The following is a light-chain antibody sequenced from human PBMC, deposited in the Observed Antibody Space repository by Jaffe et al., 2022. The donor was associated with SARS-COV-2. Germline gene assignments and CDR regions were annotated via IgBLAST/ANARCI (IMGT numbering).Light chain of an antibody. Sequence: DIQMTQSPSSLSASVGDRVTITCRASQSISSYLNWYHQKPGKAPELLIYAASTLQSGVPSRFSGSGSGTDFTLTISSLQPEDFATYYCQQSYSNPPTFGGGTKVEIK. CDR1: QSISSY. CDR2: AAS. CDR3: QQSYSNPPT. V-gene: IGKV1-39*01. J-gene: IGKJ4*01.